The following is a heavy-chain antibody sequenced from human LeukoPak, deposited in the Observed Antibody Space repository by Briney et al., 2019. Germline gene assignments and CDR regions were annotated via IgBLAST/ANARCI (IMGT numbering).Heavy chain of an antibody. CDR3: ARARFGYNRGPFDY. J-gene: IGHJ4*02. CDR2: LSYDGSNK. Sequence: PGRSLRLSCAASGFTFSNYAMHWVRQAPGKGLEWVAFLSYDGSNKHYAEPVQGRFTISRDNSKNTLYLQMNSLRPEDTAVYYCARARFGYNRGPFDYWGRESWSPSPQ. D-gene: IGHD5-24*01. V-gene: IGHV3-30-3*01. CDR1: GFTFSNYA.